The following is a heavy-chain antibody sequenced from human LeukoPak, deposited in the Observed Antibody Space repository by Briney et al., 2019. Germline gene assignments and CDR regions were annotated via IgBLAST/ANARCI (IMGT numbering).Heavy chain of an antibody. D-gene: IGHD3-3*01. CDR2: ISSSSSYI. CDR1: GFTFSSYS. J-gene: IGHJ6*02. Sequence: PGGSLRLSCAASGFTFSSYSMNWVRQAPGKGLEWVSSISSSSSYIYYADSVKGRFTISRDNAKNTLYLQMNSLSAEDTAVYYCARDLFLEWLKGVDVWGQGTTVTVSS. CDR3: ARDLFLEWLKGVDV. V-gene: IGHV3-21*04.